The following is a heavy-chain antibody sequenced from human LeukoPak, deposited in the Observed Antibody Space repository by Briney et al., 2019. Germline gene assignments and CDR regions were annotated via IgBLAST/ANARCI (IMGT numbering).Heavy chain of an antibody. CDR1: GYTFTGYY. Sequence: ASVKVSCKTSGYTFTGYYIQWVRQAPGQGLEWMGWIAPISGGTDYAQKFQGRVTMTRDTSISTAHMELNRLRSDDTAVYYCARAYSPTSWGLAAADYYYMDVWGKGTTVTVSS. D-gene: IGHD6-13*01. J-gene: IGHJ6*03. CDR3: ARAYSPTSWGLAAADYYYMDV. V-gene: IGHV1-2*02. CDR2: IAPISGGT.